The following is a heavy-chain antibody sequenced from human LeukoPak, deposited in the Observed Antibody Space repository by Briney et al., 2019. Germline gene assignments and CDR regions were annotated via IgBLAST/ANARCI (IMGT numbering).Heavy chain of an antibody. CDR2: IYYSGST. CDR1: GGSITRYY. CDR3: ATLNKYCSGGSCYAYDF. V-gene: IGHV4-59*01. J-gene: IGHJ4*02. Sequence: PSETLSLTCTVSGGSITRYYWSWIRQPPGKGLEWIGYIYYSGSTNYNPSLKSRVTISVETSKNQFSLKLTSVTAADTAVYYCATLNKYCSGGSCYAYDFWGQGTLVTVSS. D-gene: IGHD2-15*01.